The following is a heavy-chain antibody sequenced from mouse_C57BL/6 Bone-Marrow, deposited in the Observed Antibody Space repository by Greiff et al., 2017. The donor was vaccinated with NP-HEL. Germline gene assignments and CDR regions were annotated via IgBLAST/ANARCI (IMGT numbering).Heavy chain of an antibody. CDR3: ARENLPDGYYDY. J-gene: IGHJ2*01. V-gene: IGHV5-4*01. D-gene: IGHD2-3*01. Sequence: DVKLVESGGGLVKPGGSLKLSCAASGFTFSSYAMSWVRQTPEKRLEWVATISDGGSYTYYPDNVKGRFTISRDNAKNNLYLQMSHLKSEDTAMYYCARENLPDGYYDYWGQGTTLTVSS. CDR1: GFTFSSYA. CDR2: ISDGGSYT.